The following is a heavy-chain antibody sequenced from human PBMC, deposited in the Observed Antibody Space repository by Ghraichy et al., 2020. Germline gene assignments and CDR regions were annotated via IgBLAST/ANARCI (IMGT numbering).Heavy chain of an antibody. J-gene: IGHJ6*02. D-gene: IGHD6-13*01. CDR3: ARVLGRDILTWDSSSWYGYYYGMDV. V-gene: IGHV4-34*01. CDR1: GGSFSGYY. CDR2: INHSGST. Sequence: SETLSLTCAVYGGSFSGYYWSWIRQPPGKGLEWIGEINHSGSTNYNPSLKSRVTISVDTSKNQFSLKLSSVTAADTAVYYCARVLGRDILTWDSSSWYGYYYGMDVWGQGTTVTVSS.